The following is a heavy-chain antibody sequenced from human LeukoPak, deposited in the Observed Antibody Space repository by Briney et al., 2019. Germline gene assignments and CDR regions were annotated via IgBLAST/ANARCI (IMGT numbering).Heavy chain of an antibody. D-gene: IGHD4-17*01. CDR1: GGSVSGYY. Sequence: PSETLSLTCVVSGGSVSGYYWGWIRQPPGRGLEWIGYVYYSGSTNYNPSFKSRITISVDTSRNQFSLQLSSVTAADTAVYYCARLDYGYYGRLDYWGQGTLVTVSS. J-gene: IGHJ4*02. CDR3: ARLDYGYYGRLDY. V-gene: IGHV4-59*08. CDR2: VYYSGST.